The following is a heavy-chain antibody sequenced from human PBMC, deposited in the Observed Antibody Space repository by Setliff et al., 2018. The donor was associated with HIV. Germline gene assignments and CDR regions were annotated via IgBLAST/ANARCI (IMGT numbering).Heavy chain of an antibody. V-gene: IGHV1-46*01. D-gene: IGHD6-6*01. CDR1: GYTFASYY. CDR2: INPSSGST. J-gene: IGHJ1*01. Sequence: ASVKVSCKASGYTFASYYMHWVRQAPGQGLEWMGIINPSSGSTTYAQKFQGRVTMTRDTSTSTVYMELSSLRSEDTAVYYCARDPAPSSSASYFQHWGQGTPVTVSA. CDR3: ARDPAPSSSASYFQH.